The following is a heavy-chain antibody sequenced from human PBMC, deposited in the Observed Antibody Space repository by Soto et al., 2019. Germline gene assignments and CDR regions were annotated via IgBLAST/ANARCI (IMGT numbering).Heavy chain of an antibody. Sequence: ASVKVSCKASGYTFTSYYMHWVRQAPGQGLEWMGIINPSGGSTSYAQKFQGRVTMTRDTSTSTVYMELSSLRSEDTAVYYCASPVLRFLEWSRDYYYSGMDVLGQGTTVTVSS. J-gene: IGHJ6*02. V-gene: IGHV1-46*01. D-gene: IGHD3-3*01. CDR2: INPSGGST. CDR3: ASPVLRFLEWSRDYYYSGMDV. CDR1: GYTFTSYY.